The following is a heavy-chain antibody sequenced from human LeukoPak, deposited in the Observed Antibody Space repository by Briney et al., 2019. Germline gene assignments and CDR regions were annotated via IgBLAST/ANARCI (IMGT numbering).Heavy chain of an antibody. CDR1: GFTFSSYA. CDR3: AKGTNNGRPNSFFPHGMDV. Sequence: GGSLRLSCAASGFTFSSYAMHWVRQAPGQGLELVAVISYDGSNKYPADSVKGRFTISRDNSKNTLYLQINSLRAEDTALYYCAKGTNNGRPNSFFPHGMDVWGQGTTVTVSS. V-gene: IGHV3-30-3*01. CDR2: ISYDGSNK. J-gene: IGHJ6*02. D-gene: IGHD2-8*01.